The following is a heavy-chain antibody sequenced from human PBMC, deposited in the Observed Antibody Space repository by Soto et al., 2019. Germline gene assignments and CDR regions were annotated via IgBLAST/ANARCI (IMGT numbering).Heavy chain of an antibody. CDR2: MNPNSGNT. CDR1: GYTFTSYD. CDR3: AGGGGLYDCWSGYSYGMDV. D-gene: IGHD3-3*01. J-gene: IGHJ6*02. Sequence: ASVKVSCKASGYTFTSYDINWVRQATGQGLEWMGWMNPNSGNTGYAQKFQGRVTMTRNTSISTAYMELSSLRPEDKAVYYCAGGGGLYDCWSGYSYGMDVWGQGTRVTVSS. V-gene: IGHV1-8*01.